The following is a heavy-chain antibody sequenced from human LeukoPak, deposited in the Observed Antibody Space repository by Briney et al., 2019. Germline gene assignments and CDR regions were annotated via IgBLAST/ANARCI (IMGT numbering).Heavy chain of an antibody. CDR2: VYCNGIT. Sequence: PSQTLSLTCTVSSGLISSGGYYWSWIRQHPGTGLEWIGHVYCNGITYYSPSLKSRLTMSVDTSKNQFSLKLSSVTAADTAVYYCARARSGYDSDFDYWGQGTLVTVSS. V-gene: IGHV4-31*03. D-gene: IGHD5-12*01. J-gene: IGHJ4*02. CDR3: ARARSGYDSDFDY. CDR1: SGLISSGGYY.